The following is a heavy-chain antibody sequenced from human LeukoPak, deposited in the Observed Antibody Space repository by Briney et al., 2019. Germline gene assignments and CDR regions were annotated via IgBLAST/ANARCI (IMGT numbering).Heavy chain of an antibody. Sequence: ASVKVSCKASGYTFTGYYMHWVRQAPGQGLAWMGWINPNSGGTNYAQKFQGRVTMTRDTSISTAYMELSRLKSDDTAVYYCASPSAATGWTFDYWGQGTLVTVSS. J-gene: IGHJ4*02. V-gene: IGHV1-2*02. CDR1: GYTFTGYY. CDR2: INPNSGGT. CDR3: ASPSAATGWTFDY. D-gene: IGHD6-13*01.